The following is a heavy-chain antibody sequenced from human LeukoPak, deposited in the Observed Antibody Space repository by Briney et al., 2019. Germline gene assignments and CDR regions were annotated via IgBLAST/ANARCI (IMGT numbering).Heavy chain of an antibody. CDR3: ARGPYSYDSSGAFDI. V-gene: IGHV4-34*01. CDR2: INHSGST. Sequence: SENLSLTCAVYGGSFSGYYWSWIRQPPGKGLEWIGEINHSGSTNYNPSLKSRVTISVDTSKNQFSLKLSSVTAADTAVYFCARGPYSYDSSGAFDIWGQGTMVTVSS. D-gene: IGHD3-22*01. J-gene: IGHJ3*02. CDR1: GGSFSGYY.